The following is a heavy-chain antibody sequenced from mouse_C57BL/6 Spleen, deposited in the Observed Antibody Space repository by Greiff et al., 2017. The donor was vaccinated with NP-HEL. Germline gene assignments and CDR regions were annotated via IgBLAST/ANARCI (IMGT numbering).Heavy chain of an antibody. CDR2: IYPGSGST. V-gene: IGHV1-55*01. Sequence: VQLQQPGAELVKPGASVKMSCKASGYTFTSYWITWVKQRPGQGLEWIGDIYPGSGSTNYNEKFKSKATLTVDTSSSTAYMQLSSLTSEDSAVYYWARSRNYYSNRFSHWYFDVWGTGTTVTVSS. J-gene: IGHJ1*03. CDR1: GYTFTSYW. CDR3: ARSRNYYSNRFSHWYFDV. D-gene: IGHD2-5*01.